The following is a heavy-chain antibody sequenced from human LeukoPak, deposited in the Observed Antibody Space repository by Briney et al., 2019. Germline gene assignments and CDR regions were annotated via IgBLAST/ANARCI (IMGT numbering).Heavy chain of an antibody. V-gene: IGHV3-53*01. CDR1: GVTVSNTY. Sequence: PGGPRKLSCAASGVTVSNTYMSWVRKAPGKGLEWVSVIYSGGSTYYADSVKGRFTISRDNSKNTLYLQMDSLRAEDTAMYYCARKDSGWYDCWGQGTLVTVSS. D-gene: IGHD2-15*01. CDR3: ARKDSGWYDC. CDR2: IYSGGST. J-gene: IGHJ5*01.